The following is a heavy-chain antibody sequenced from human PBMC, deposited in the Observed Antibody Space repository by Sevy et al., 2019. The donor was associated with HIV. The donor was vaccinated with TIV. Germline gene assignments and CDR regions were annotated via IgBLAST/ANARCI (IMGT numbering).Heavy chain of an antibody. Sequence: GGSLRLSCVVSGFSVSSNYMSWVRQAPGKGLEWVSNIYSDGRTYYADAVRGRFTISRDTSKNTVYLEMKSLRAEDTAVYYCTREDIVLGEDNYSGMDVWGHGTTVTVSS. J-gene: IGHJ6*02. CDR1: GFSVSSNY. V-gene: IGHV3-53*01. D-gene: IGHD2-15*01. CDR2: IYSDGRT. CDR3: TREDIVLGEDNYSGMDV.